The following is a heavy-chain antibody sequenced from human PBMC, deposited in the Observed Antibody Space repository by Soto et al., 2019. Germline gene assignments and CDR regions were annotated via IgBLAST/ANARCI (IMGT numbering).Heavy chain of an antibody. CDR3: ARYCGKYQGPINS. J-gene: IGHJ4*02. V-gene: IGHV3-30*03. Sequence: QVQLVESGGGVIQPGRSLRLSCAASGFTFSHYGIHWVRQAPGKGLEWLAAISYNGSNKHYTDSVKGRFTVTRDNSKNTLYLQMNSLRADDTDVYFCARYCGKYQGPINSLGQGTLVTVSS. CDR2: ISYNGSNK. D-gene: IGHD2-21*01. CDR1: GFTFSHYG.